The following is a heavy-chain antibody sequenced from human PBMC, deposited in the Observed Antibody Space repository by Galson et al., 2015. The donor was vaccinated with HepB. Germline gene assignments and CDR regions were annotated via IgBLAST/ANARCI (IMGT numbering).Heavy chain of an antibody. V-gene: IGHV3-11*06. D-gene: IGHD3-10*01. J-gene: IGHJ3*02. CDR1: GFTFSDYY. Sequence: SLRLSCAASGFTFSDYYMSWIRQAPGKGLEWVSYISSSSSYTNYADSVKGRFTISRDNAKNSLYLQMNSLRAEDTAVYYCARRRITMVRGVLGAFDIWGQGTMVTVSS. CDR2: ISSSSSYT. CDR3: ARRRITMVRGVLGAFDI.